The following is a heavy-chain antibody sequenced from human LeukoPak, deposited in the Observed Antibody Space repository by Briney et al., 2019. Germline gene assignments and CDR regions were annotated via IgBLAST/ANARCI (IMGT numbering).Heavy chain of an antibody. D-gene: IGHD6-19*01. CDR1: GFTFSSYE. CDR3: ARDRAVAGGDDAFDI. J-gene: IGHJ3*02. CDR2: ISSSSTTI. V-gene: IGHV3-48*03. Sequence: GGSLRLSCAASGFTFSSYEMNWVRQAPGKGLEWISYISSSSTTIHYADSVKGRFTISRDNAKNSLNLLMNSLRDEDTAVYYCARDRAVAGGDDAFDIWGQGTMVTVSS.